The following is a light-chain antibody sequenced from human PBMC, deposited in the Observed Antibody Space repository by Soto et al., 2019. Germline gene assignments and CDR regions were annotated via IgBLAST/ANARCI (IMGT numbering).Light chain of an antibody. CDR3: QQRSNWPST. CDR1: QSVSRY. V-gene: IGKV3-11*01. Sequence: EIVLTQSPATLSLSPGERATLSCRASQSVSRYLAWYQQKPGQAPRLLIYDASSRATGIPARFSGSGSGTDFTLPITSLEPEDFAVYYCQQRSNWPSTFGGGTNVEI. CDR2: DAS. J-gene: IGKJ4*01.